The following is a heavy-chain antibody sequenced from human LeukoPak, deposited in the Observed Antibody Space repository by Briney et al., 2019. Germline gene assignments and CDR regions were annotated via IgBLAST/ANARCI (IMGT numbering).Heavy chain of an antibody. Sequence: GGSLRLSCAASGFTFSNAWMSWVRQAPGKGLEWVGRIKSKTDGGTTDYAAPVKGGFTISRDDSKNTLYLQMNSLKTEDTAVYYCTTTDDYGEPVSAFDIWGQGTMVTVSS. V-gene: IGHV3-15*01. J-gene: IGHJ3*02. D-gene: IGHD4-17*01. CDR3: TTTDDYGEPVSAFDI. CDR1: GFTFSNAW. CDR2: IKSKTDGGTT.